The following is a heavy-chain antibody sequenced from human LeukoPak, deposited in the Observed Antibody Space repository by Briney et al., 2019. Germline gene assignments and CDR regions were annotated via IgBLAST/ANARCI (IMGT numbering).Heavy chain of an antibody. J-gene: IGHJ3*02. Sequence: PGRSLRLSCAASGFTFDDYAMHWVRQAPGKGLEWVSGISWNSGSIGYADSVKGQFTISRDNAKNSLYLQMNSLRAEDTAVYYCARDTSGSYYFVDAFDIWGQGTMVTVSS. D-gene: IGHD1-26*01. CDR2: ISWNSGSI. CDR1: GFTFDDYA. V-gene: IGHV3-9*01. CDR3: ARDTSGSYYFVDAFDI.